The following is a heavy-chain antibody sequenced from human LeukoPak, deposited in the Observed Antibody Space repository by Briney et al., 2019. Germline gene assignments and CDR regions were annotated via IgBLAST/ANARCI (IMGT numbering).Heavy chain of an antibody. CDR1: GFTFSSYS. CDR3: ARTGYRSSSGWAYYYYYYMDV. Sequence: PGGSLRLSCAASGFTFSSYSMNWVRQAPGKGLEWVAYISSSSSTIYYADSVKGRFTISRDNAKNSLYLQMNSLRHEDTAVYYCARTGYRSSSGWAYYYYYYMDVWGKGTTVTVSS. V-gene: IGHV3-48*02. D-gene: IGHD6-6*01. J-gene: IGHJ6*03. CDR2: ISSSSSTI.